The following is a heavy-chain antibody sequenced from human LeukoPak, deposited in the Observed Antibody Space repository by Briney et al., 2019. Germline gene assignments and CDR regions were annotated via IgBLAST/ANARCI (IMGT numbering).Heavy chain of an antibody. D-gene: IGHD6-13*01. V-gene: IGHV1-69*01. J-gene: IGHJ4*02. CDR1: GGTCSSYA. CDR3: ARGGSSSWKHFDY. Sequence: GSSVKVSCKASGGTCSSYAISWVRQAPGQGLEWMGGIIPIFGTANYAQKFQGRVTITADESTSTAYMELSRLRSDDTAVYYCARGGSSSWKHFDYWGQGTLVTVSS. CDR2: IIPIFGTA.